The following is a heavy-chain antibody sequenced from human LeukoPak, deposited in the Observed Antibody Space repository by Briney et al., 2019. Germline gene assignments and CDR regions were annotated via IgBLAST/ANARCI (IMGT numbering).Heavy chain of an antibody. Sequence: GGSLRLSCAACGSTFSSYWMSWVRQAPGKGLEWVANIKQDGSEKYYVDSVKGRFTISRDNAKNSLYLQMNSLRAEDTAVYYCARESYYYYMDVWGKGTTVTVSS. CDR1: GSTFSSYW. CDR3: ARESYYYYMDV. V-gene: IGHV3-7*03. J-gene: IGHJ6*03. CDR2: IKQDGSEK.